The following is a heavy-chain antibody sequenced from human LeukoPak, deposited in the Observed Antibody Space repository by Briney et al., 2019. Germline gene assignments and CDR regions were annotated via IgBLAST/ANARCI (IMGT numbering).Heavy chain of an antibody. CDR2: INHNGEMI. V-gene: IGHV3-48*02. CDR3: ARDWEWALDY. Sequence: GGSLRLSCAASGFTFSNYVMSRVRQAPGKGLEWVSYINHNGEMIFYPDFVKGRFTISRDNAKNSLYLQMNSLRDEDTAVYYCARDWEWALDYWGQGTLVTVSS. J-gene: IGHJ4*02. CDR1: GFTFSNYV. D-gene: IGHD3-3*01.